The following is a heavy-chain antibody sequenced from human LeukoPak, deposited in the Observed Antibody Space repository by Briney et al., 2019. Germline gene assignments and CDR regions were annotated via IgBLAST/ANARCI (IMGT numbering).Heavy chain of an antibody. CDR2: LYYSGST. Sequence: SETLSLTCTVSGGSISSSNYYWGWIRQPPGEGLEWIGYLYYSGSTYHNPSLKSRVTMSVDTSKNQFSLKLSSVTAADTAVYYCARYYSGSYGFDYWGQGTLVTVSS. CDR1: GGSISSSNYY. V-gene: IGHV4-39*01. J-gene: IGHJ4*02. D-gene: IGHD1-26*01. CDR3: ARYYSGSYGFDY.